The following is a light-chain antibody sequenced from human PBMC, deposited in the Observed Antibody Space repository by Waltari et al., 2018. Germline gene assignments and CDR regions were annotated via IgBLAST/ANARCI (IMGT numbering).Light chain of an antibody. CDR3: SQYNDWPYT. Sequence: EIVMTQSPATLSVSPGDRATRSCRASQSFTRKLSWYQQKPGQVPRLLIYGVSTRATGIPARFSGSGSGTEFTLTISSLQSEDSAVYYCSQYNDWPYTFGQGTKLELQ. CDR2: GVS. J-gene: IGKJ2*01. V-gene: IGKV3-15*01. CDR1: QSFTRK.